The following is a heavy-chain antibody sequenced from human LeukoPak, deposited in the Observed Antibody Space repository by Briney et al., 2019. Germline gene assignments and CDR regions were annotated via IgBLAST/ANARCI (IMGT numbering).Heavy chain of an antibody. D-gene: IGHD6-13*01. CDR1: GGSFSGYY. V-gene: IGHV4-34*01. J-gene: IGHJ4*02. Sequence: SETLSLTCAVYGGSFSGYYWSWIRQPPGKGLEWIGEINHSGSTNYNPSLKSRVTISVDTSKNQFSLKLSSVTAADTAVDYCARGRIAAAGDTSGGYYFDYWGQGTLVTVSS. CDR2: INHSGST. CDR3: ARGRIAAAGDTSGGYYFDY.